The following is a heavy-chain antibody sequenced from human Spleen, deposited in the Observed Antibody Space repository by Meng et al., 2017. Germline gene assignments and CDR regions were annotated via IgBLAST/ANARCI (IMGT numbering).Heavy chain of an antibody. V-gene: IGHV4-34*01. D-gene: IGHD6-13*01. CDR1: GGSFSGYY. CDR3: ARAGGSS. J-gene: IGHJ4*02. Sequence: QVEVQELGAGLLKPSETLSLTCAVYGGSFSGYYWSWIRQPPGKGLEWIGEINHSGSTNYNPSLKSRLTISVDTSKNQFSLKLSSVTAADTAVYYCARAGGSSWGQGTLVTVSS. CDR2: INHSGST.